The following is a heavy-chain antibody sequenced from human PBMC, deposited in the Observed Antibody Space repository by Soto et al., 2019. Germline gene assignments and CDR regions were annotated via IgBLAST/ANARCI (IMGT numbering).Heavy chain of an antibody. V-gene: IGHV3-74*01. CDR2: ISNDGSST. CDR3: ARLPNKSPQN. D-gene: IGHD2-8*01. CDR1: GFTFSSYW. Sequence: EVQLVESGGGLVQPGGSLRLSCVASGFTFSSYWMHWVRHAPGKGLVWVSSISNDGSSTSYADPVKGRFTISRDNAKNTLYLQMNSLRAEDTAVYYCARLPNKSPQNWGQGTPVIVSP. J-gene: IGHJ1*01.